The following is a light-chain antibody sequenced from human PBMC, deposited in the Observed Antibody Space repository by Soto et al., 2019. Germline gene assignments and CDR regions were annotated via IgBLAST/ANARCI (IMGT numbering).Light chain of an antibody. CDR2: GAS. J-gene: IGKJ3*01. V-gene: IGKV3-15*01. Sequence: EIVMTQSPATLSVSPGERATLSCRASQSVSSNLAWYQQKPGQAPRLLIYGASTRATGIPARFSGSGSGTEFTLTISSLQSEDFATYYCQQYDNLQATFGPGTKVDIK. CDR1: QSVSSN. CDR3: QQYDNLQAT.